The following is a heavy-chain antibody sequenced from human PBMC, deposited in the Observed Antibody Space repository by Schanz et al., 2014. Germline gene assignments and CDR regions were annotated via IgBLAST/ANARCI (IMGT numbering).Heavy chain of an antibody. V-gene: IGHV3-13*01. CDR1: GFTLSNSD. Sequence: EVQLLESGGGLVQPGGSLRLSCAASGFTLSNSDMHWVRQGTGKGLEWVSTIGYLGDTYYPDSVKGRFTVSRDSGQNSLYLQMNSLRVEDTAVYYCARLPVGYGSGIWDVWGQGTSVTVSS. J-gene: IGHJ6*02. D-gene: IGHD3-10*01. CDR3: ARLPVGYGSGIWDV. CDR2: IGYLGDT.